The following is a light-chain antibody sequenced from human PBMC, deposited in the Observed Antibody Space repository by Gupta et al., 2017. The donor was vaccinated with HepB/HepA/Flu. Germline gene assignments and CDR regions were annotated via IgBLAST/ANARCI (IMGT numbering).Light chain of an antibody. J-gene: IGKJ5*01. CDR1: QSVNDY. V-gene: IGKV3-20*01. Sequence: EFVLTQSPDTLSLSPGERATLSCRASQSVNDYLAWYQQKPGQAPRLLIYGASSRATGIPDRFSGSGSGTEFTLTISRREPEDFAVYYCQQESSSPVTFGQGTQLEI. CDR3: QQESSSPVT. CDR2: GAS.